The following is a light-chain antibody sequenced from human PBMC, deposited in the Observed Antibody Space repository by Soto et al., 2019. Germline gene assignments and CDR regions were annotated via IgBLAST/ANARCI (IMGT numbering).Light chain of an antibody. CDR2: DVS. Sequence: QSALTQPASVSGSPGQSITIPCTGTSSDVGGYNYVSWYQQHPGKAPKLMIYDVSNRPSGVSNRFSGSKSGNTASLTISGLQAEDEADYYCSSYTSSSTIVFGTGTKVTV. CDR3: SSYTSSSTIV. J-gene: IGLJ1*01. V-gene: IGLV2-14*01. CDR1: SSDVGGYNY.